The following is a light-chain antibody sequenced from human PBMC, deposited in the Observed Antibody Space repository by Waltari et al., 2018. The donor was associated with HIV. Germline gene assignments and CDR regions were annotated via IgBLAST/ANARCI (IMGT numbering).Light chain of an antibody. CDR1: ASDIGRSNY. CDR3: ASYTVNSTGV. V-gene: IGLV2-14*03. Sequence: QSALSQPASVSASPGQSVAIPCSGSASDIGRSNYVSWYQQHPDKTPRLILFDVNNRPSGISDRFSGSKSGTTASLTISTVETDDEADYYCASYTVNSTGVFGSGTKLTVL. J-gene: IGLJ1*01. CDR2: DVN.